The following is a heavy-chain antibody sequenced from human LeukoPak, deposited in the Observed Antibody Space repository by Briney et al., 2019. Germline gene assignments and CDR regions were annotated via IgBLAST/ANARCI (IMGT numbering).Heavy chain of an antibody. CDR1: GDSISSYY. D-gene: IGHD2-15*01. J-gene: IGHJ2*01. V-gene: IGHV4-59*01. Sequence: PSETLSLTCTVSGDSISSYYWTWIRQPPGKGLEWIGCISYSGTTKYNPSLKSRVTISLDTSKNQFSLSLSSVTAADTAFYYCARAFTSCSGGTCYKNWYFDLWGRGALVTVSS. CDR2: ISYSGTT. CDR3: ARAFTSCSGGTCYKNWYFDL.